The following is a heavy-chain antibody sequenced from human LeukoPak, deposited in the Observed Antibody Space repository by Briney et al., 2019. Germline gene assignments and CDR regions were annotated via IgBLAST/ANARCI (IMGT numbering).Heavy chain of an antibody. CDR3: ARRAGIAVAGEGGDFDY. J-gene: IGHJ4*02. Sequence: ASVKVSCKASGYTFTGYYMHWVRQAPGQGLEWMGWINPNSGGTNYAQKFQGRVTMTRDTSISTAYMELSRLRSDDTAVYYCARRAGIAVAGEGGDFDYWGQGTLVTVSS. CDR2: INPNSGGT. D-gene: IGHD6-19*01. CDR1: GYTFTGYY. V-gene: IGHV1-2*02.